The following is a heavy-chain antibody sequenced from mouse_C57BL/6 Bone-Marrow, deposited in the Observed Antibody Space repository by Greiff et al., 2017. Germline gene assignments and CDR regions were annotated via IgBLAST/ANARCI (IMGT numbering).Heavy chain of an antibody. CDR2: INPGSGST. D-gene: IGHD5-5*01. Sequence: QVQLQQSGAELVRPGTSVRVSCKASGYAFTNYLIEWVKQRPGQGLEWIGVINPGSGSTNYNEKFKSKATLTVDKSSSTAYLQLSSLTSEDSAVYYCANYPFDYWGQGTTLTVSA. CDR1: GYAFTNYL. CDR3: ANYPFDY. V-gene: IGHV1-54*01. J-gene: IGHJ2*01.